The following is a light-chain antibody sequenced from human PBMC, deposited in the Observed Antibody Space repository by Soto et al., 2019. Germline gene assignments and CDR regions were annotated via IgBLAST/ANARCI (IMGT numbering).Light chain of an antibody. J-gene: IGKJ1*01. CDR1: QSVSSY. V-gene: IGKV3-20*01. Sequence: EIVLTQSPGTLSLSPGERATLSCRASQSVSSYLAWYQQKPGQAPRLLIYGVYTRAPGIPARFSGSGSGTDLTLTISRLEPEDFSVYYCQQYGSSPRPFGQGTKVDIK. CDR3: QQYGSSPRP. CDR2: GVY.